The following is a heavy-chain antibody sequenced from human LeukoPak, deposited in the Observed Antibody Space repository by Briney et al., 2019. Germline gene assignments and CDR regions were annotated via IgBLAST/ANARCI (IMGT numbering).Heavy chain of an antibody. CDR1: GYTLTELS. V-gene: IGHV1-24*01. Sequence: ASVKVSCKVSGYTLTELSMHWVRQAPGKGLEWMGGFDPEDGETIYAQKFQGRVTMTEDTSTDTAYMELSSPRSEDTAVYYCARGGLRYFDWLRGRYYYYMDVWGKGTTVTISS. CDR2: FDPEDGET. D-gene: IGHD3-9*01. CDR3: ARGGLRYFDWLRGRYYYYMDV. J-gene: IGHJ6*03.